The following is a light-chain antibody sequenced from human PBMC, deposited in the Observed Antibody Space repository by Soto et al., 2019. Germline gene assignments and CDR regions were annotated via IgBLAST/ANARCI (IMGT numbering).Light chain of an antibody. Sequence: DIQMTQSPSTLSASVGDRVTITCRASQSISSWLAWYQQKPGKAPKLLIYDASSLESGVPSRFSGSGSGTEFTLTISSLQPDDFATYYCQQYNSYSPSTFGPGTKV. J-gene: IGKJ1*01. CDR3: QQYNSYSPST. CDR2: DAS. V-gene: IGKV1-5*01. CDR1: QSISSW.